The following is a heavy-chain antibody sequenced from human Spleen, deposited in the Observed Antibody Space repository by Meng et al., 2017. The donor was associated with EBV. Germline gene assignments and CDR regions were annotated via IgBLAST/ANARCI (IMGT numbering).Heavy chain of an antibody. Sequence: QVRLVQSGAEGGKPGAPGPVACKASGYTFIHYGINWVRQAPGQGLEWMGWVSPYNGYTSYAQNLKGRVTMTTDTSTNTAYMTLRSLRSDDTAVYYCARDRSEMAGSWGGYWGQGSLVTVSS. CDR2: VSPYNGYT. D-gene: IGHD5-24*01. J-gene: IGHJ4*01. CDR3: ARDRSEMAGSWGGY. CDR1: GYTFIHYG. V-gene: IGHV1-18*01.